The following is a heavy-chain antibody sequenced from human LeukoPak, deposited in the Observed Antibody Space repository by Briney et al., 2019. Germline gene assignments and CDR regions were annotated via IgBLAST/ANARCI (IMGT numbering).Heavy chain of an antibody. J-gene: IGHJ5*02. D-gene: IGHD2-2*01. Sequence: PSQTLSLTCTVSGGSISSGDYYWSWIRQPPGKGLEWIGYIYYSGSTYYNPSLKSRVTISVDTSKNQFSLKLSSVTAADTVVYYCARVFVAPEPKVGLNWFDPWGQGTLVTVSS. V-gene: IGHV4-30-4*08. CDR1: GGSISSGDYY. CDR2: IYYSGST. CDR3: ARVFVAPEPKVGLNWFDP.